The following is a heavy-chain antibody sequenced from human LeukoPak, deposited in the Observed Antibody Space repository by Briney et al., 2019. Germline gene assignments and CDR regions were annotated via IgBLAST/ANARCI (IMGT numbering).Heavy chain of an antibody. CDR1: GFTFNKYG. Sequence: GGSLRLSCAASGFTFNKYGMSWVRQAPGKGLEWVSSISGSGDSTYYAGSVKGRFTISRDNSKNTLYLQMNSLRAEDAALYYCAKGQDGGSYSSLDFWGQGTLVTVSS. CDR2: ISGSGDST. D-gene: IGHD1-26*01. J-gene: IGHJ4*02. V-gene: IGHV3-23*01. CDR3: AKGQDGGSYSSLDF.